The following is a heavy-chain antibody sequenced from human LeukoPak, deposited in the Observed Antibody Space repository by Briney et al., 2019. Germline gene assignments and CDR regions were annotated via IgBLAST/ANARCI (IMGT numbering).Heavy chain of an antibody. CDR1: GGSISSYY. Sequence: PSETLSLTCTVSGGSISSYYWNWLRHPPGKGLEWLGYIYYSGSTHYNPSLKSRVTISLDTSKNQFSLKLSSVTAADTAVYYCARDGAHKNHYYSYYYMDVWGKGTTVTVSS. D-gene: IGHD3-16*01. J-gene: IGHJ6*03. CDR3: ARDGAHKNHYYSYYYMDV. V-gene: IGHV4-59*01. CDR2: IYYSGST.